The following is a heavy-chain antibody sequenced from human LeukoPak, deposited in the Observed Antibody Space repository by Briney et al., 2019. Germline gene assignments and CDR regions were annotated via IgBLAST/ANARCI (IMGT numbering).Heavy chain of an antibody. Sequence: PGGSLTLSCAASGFTFDDYAMHWVRHAPGKGLEWVSGISWNGATIGYADSVKGRFTISRDNAKNSLYLQMNSLRVEDTAVYYCARGGAARPDFWGQGTLVTVSS. D-gene: IGHD6-6*01. CDR3: ARGGAARPDF. CDR1: GFTFDDYA. CDR2: ISWNGATI. V-gene: IGHV3-9*01. J-gene: IGHJ4*02.